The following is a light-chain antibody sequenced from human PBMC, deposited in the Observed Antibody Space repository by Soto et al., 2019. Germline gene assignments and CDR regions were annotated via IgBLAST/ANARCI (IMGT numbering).Light chain of an antibody. J-gene: IGLJ1*01. CDR2: YDN. CDR1: RIGRKS. Sequence: SYELTQAPSESVAPGETASLSCGGDRIGRKSVHWYQQKPGQAPVLVMYYDNDRPSEIPERFSGFNSGNTATLDISGVEAGDEADYYCQVWDTSSNHYVFGPGTKVTVL. CDR3: QVWDTSSNHYV. V-gene: IGLV3-21*04.